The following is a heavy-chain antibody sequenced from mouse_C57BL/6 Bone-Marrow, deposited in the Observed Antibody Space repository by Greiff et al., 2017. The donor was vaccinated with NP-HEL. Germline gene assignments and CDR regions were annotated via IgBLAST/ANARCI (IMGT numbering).Heavy chain of an antibody. V-gene: IGHV5-9-1*02. CDR2: ISSGGDYI. CDR1: GFTFSSYA. D-gene: IGHD2-4*01. CDR3: TREGFDYDVGGYYAMDY. Sequence: EVKLVESGEGLVKPGGSLKLSCAASGFTFSSYAMSWVRQTPEKRLEWVAYISSGGDYIYYADTVKGRFTISRDNARNTLYLQMSSLKSEDTAMYYCTREGFDYDVGGYYAMDYWGQGTSVTVSS. J-gene: IGHJ4*01.